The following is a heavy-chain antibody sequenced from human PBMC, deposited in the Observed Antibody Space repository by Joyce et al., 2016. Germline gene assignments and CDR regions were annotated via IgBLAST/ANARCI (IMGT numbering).Heavy chain of an antibody. CDR2: SDTRWSA. Sequence: QVQLQESGPGLVKPSQTLFLTCTVSGASISRGSYYWTWIRQPAGKGLEWIGRSDTRWSANHNPSLNSRVTISVDTSKNQFYLNLGSVSAADTAVYYCAIDRLYYDCLSRFYHNTFDIWGQGTMVTVSS. CDR3: AIDRLYYDCLSRFYHNTFDI. D-gene: IGHD3-3*01. J-gene: IGHJ3*02. CDR1: GASISRGSYY. V-gene: IGHV4-61*02.